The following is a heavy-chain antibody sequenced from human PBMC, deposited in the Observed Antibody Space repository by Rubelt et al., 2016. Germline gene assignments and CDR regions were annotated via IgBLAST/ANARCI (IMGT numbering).Heavy chain of an antibody. V-gene: IGHV3-23*01. J-gene: IGHJ3*02. CDR3: AKVKPPYSYGDSFDI. Sequence: EVQLLESGGGLVQPGGSLRLSCAASGFTFSSYAMSWVRQAPGKGLEWVSSISGSGGRTYYADSVKGRFTISRDNSKNFVYLVLNSLRPEDTALYFCAKVKPPYSYGDSFDIWGRGTKVTVSS. CDR2: ISGSGGRT. D-gene: IGHD5-18*01. CDR1: GFTFSSYA.